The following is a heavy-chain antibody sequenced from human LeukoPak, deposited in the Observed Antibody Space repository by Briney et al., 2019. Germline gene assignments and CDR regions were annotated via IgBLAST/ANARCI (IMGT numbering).Heavy chain of an antibody. CDR3: ARVGEAVIDP. CDR2: ISSNGGST. CDR1: GFTFSSYA. Sequence: PGGSLRLSCAASGFTFSSYAMHWVRQAPGKGLEYVSAISSNGGSTFYANSVKGRFTISRDNAKNSLYLQMNSLRAEDTAVYYCARVGEAVIDPWGQGTLVTVSS. D-gene: IGHD3-16*01. V-gene: IGHV3-64*01. J-gene: IGHJ5*02.